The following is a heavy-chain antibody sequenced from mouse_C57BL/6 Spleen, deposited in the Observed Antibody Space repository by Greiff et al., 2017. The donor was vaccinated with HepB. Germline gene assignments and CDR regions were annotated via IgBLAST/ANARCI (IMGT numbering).Heavy chain of an antibody. CDR2: INPSTGGT. CDR3: ARGGYPTV. V-gene: IGHV1-43*01. CDR1: GYSFTGYY. D-gene: IGHD2-2*01. Sequence: EVKLQESGPELVKPGASVKISCKASGYSFTGYYMHWVKQSSEKSLEWIGEINPSTGGTSYNQKFKGKATLTVDKSSSTAYMQLKSLTSEDSAVYYCARGGYPTVWGQGTTLTVSS. J-gene: IGHJ2*01.